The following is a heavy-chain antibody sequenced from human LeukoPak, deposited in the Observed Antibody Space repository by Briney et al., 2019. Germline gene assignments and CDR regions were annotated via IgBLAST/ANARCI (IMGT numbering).Heavy chain of an antibody. V-gene: IGHV3-74*01. CDR3: TRAITYFYGSVTYDWFDS. CDR2: IKSDGST. D-gene: IGHD3-10*01. Sequence: GGSLRLSCAASGFTFSSYWMHWVRQTPGKGLMWVARIKSDGSTIYADSVQGRFTISRDNAKNMVYLQMNSLRDDDTAIYYCTRAITYFYGSVTYDWFDSWGQGTRVTVSS. CDR1: GFTFSSYW. J-gene: IGHJ5*01.